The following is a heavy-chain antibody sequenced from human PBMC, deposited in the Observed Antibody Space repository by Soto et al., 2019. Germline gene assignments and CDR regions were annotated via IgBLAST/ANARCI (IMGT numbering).Heavy chain of an antibody. J-gene: IGHJ5*02. CDR1: GFTFSGSA. CDR2: IRSKTNSYAT. Sequence: EVQLVESGGGLVQPGGSLKLSCAASGFTFSGSAMHWVRQASGKGLEWVGRIRSKTNSYATAYAASVKGRFTVSRDDSKNTAYQQMNSLKTEDTAVYYCTRDPRNYYDSSGSANWFDPWGQGTLVTVSS. D-gene: IGHD3-22*01. V-gene: IGHV3-73*02. CDR3: TRDPRNYYDSSGSANWFDP.